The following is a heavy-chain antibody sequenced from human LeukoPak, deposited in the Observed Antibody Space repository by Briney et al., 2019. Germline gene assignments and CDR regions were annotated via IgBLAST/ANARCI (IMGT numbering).Heavy chain of an antibody. CDR2: IRNDGNKK. J-gene: IGHJ4*02. CDR3: AKDPLSSWYLYYFDY. V-gene: IGHV3-30*02. D-gene: IGHD6-13*01. Sequence: PGGSLRLSCVASGFTFSTSGMHWVRQSPGKGLDWVAFIRNDGNKKNYAESVKGRFTISRDNSKNTLYLQMNSLRAEDTAVYYCAKDPLSSWYLYYFDYWGQGTLVTVSS. CDR1: GFTFSTSG.